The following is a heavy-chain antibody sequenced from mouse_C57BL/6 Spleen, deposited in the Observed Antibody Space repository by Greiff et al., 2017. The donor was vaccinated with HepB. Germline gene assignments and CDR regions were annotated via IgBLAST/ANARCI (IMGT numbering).Heavy chain of an antibody. CDR1: GYTFTSYG. J-gene: IGHJ1*03. Sequence: VQLQQSGAELARPGASVKLSCKASGYTFTSYGISWVKQRTGQGLEWIGEIYPRSGNTYYNEKFKGKATLTADKSSSPAYMELRSLTSEDAAVYFCAATTVVAERYFDVWGTGTTVTVSS. V-gene: IGHV1-81*01. D-gene: IGHD1-1*01. CDR3: AATTVVAERYFDV. CDR2: IYPRSGNT.